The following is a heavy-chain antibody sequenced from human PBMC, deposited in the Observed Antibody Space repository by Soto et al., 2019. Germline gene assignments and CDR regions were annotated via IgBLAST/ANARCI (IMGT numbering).Heavy chain of an antibody. Sequence: SETLSLTCTVSGGSISSGGYYWTWIRQYPGKGLEWFGYIYYSGSTYYNPSLKSRVTISVDTSKNQFSLNLSSVTAADTAVYYCARRKGAGYMDVWGKGTTVTVSS. J-gene: IGHJ6*03. CDR1: GGSISSGGYY. CDR2: IYYSGST. V-gene: IGHV4-31*03. CDR3: ARRKGAGYMDV. D-gene: IGHD1-26*01.